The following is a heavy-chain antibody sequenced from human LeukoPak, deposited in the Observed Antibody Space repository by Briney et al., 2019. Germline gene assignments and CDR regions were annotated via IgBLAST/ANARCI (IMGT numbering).Heavy chain of an antibody. CDR3: AKQPAAVAAYYFDD. CDR1: GFTFSSYW. V-gene: IGHV3-7*03. Sequence: GGSLRLSCAASGFTFSSYWMSWVRQAPGKGLEWVANTKQDGSEKYYVDSVKGRFTISRDNSKNTLYLQMKSLRAEDTAVYYCAKQPAAVAAYYFDDWGQGTLVTVSS. J-gene: IGHJ4*02. D-gene: IGHD6-19*01. CDR2: TKQDGSEK.